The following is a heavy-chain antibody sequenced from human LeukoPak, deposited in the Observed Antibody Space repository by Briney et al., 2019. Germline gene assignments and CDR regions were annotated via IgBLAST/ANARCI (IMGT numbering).Heavy chain of an antibody. J-gene: IGHJ4*02. CDR3: ASLASSSSWYSEFDY. D-gene: IGHD6-13*01. CDR1: GGSISSSNW. Sequence: PSETLSLTCAVSGGSISSSNWWSWVRQPPGKGLEWIGEIYHNGNTNYNPSLKSRVTISVDTSKNQFSLKLSSVTAADTAVYYCASLASSSSWYSEFDYWGQGTLVTVSS. V-gene: IGHV4-4*02. CDR2: IYHNGNT.